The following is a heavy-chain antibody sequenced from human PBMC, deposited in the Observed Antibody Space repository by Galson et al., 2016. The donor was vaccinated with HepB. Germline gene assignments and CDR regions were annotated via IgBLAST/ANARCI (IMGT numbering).Heavy chain of an antibody. CDR1: GFTFSSYG. CDR3: ARGYASGNFYQ. V-gene: IGHV3-48*02. D-gene: IGHD3-10*01. CDR2: IKSSSSNV. Sequence: SLRLSCAASGFTFSSYGMHWVRQAPGKGLEWVSQIKSSSSNVYYADSVKGRFTISRDNAKNSVYLQMNSLRDEDTAVYYCARGYASGNFYQWGQGTLVTVSS. J-gene: IGHJ4*02.